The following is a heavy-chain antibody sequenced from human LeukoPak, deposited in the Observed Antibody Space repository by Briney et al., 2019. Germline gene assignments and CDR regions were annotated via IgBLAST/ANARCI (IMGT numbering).Heavy chain of an antibody. CDR1: DGSVSSGSYY. J-gene: IGHJ4*02. CDR3: ARVVTTGSYFDY. V-gene: IGHV4-61*01. CDR2: IYYSGNT. D-gene: IGHD4-17*01. Sequence: PSETLSLTCTVSDGSVSSGSYYWSWIRQPPGKGLEWIAYIYYSGNTNYNPSLKSRVTISVDTSKNQFSLKLTSVTAADTAVYYCARVVTTGSYFDYWGQGTLVTVSS.